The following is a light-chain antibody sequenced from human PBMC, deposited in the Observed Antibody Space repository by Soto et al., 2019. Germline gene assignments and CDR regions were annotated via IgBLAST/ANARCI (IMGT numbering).Light chain of an antibody. V-gene: IGKV3-11*01. Sequence: EIVLTQSPATLSLSPGERATLSCRASQSVSSYLAWYQQKPGQAPRLLIYDASNRATGIPARFSGSGSGTDFTLTISGLEPEDFAVYYWQQRSIWGTFGGGTKVEIK. CDR1: QSVSSY. CDR3: QQRSIWGT. J-gene: IGKJ4*01. CDR2: DAS.